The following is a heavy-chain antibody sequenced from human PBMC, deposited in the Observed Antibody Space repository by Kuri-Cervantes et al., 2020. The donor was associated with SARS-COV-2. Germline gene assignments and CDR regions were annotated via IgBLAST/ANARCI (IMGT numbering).Heavy chain of an antibody. CDR1: GFTFSAYA. V-gene: IGHV3-23*01. CDR3: AKASPTSYSSGWYAHY. J-gene: IGHJ4*02. CDR2: ISDSGINT. D-gene: IGHD6-19*01. Sequence: ETLSLTCAASGFTFSAYAMSWVRQAPGRGLEWVSGISDSGINTYYPDSVRGRFTISRDNSKNMLYLQMHSLRVEDTAVYYCAKASPTSYSSGWYAHYWGQGTLVTVSS.